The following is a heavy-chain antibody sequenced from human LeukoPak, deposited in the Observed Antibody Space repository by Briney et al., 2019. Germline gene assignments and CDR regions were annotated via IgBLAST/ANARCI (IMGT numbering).Heavy chain of an antibody. CDR3: ARDQLYCSGGICYFDY. V-gene: IGHV3-74*01. J-gene: IGHJ4*02. Sequence: GGSLRLSCAASGFTFSSYWMHWVRQPPGKGLVWVSRINSDGSSTTYADSVKGRFTISRDNAKNTLYLQMNSLRTEDTAVYYCARDQLYCSGGICYFDYWGQGTLVTVSS. CDR1: GFTFSSYW. CDR2: INSDGSST. D-gene: IGHD2-15*01.